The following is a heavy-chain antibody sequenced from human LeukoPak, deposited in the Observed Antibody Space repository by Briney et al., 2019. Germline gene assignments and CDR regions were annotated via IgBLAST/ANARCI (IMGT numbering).Heavy chain of an antibody. CDR2: IYYSGST. J-gene: IGHJ4*02. D-gene: IGHD3-10*01. CDR3: ARGGDYGSGSYYNY. CDR1: GGSISTYY. Sequence: PSETLSLTCTVSGGSISTYYWSWIRQPPGKGLEWIGYIYYSGSTNYNPSLQSRVTISVDTSKNQFYLKLISVTAADTAVYYCARGGDYGSGSYYNYWGQGTLVTVSS. V-gene: IGHV4-59*01.